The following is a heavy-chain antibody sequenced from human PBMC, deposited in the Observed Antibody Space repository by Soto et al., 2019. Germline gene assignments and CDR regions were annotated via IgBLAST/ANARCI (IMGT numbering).Heavy chain of an antibody. CDR2: INQDGSQK. CDR1: GFSFSSYW. V-gene: IGHV3-7*03. J-gene: IGHJ4*02. D-gene: IGHD2-15*01. Sequence: EVQLVESGGGLVQPGGSLRLSCAASGFSFSSYWMNWVRQAPGKGLEWVANINQDGSQKSFVDSVKGRFTISRDNAKNSLYLQMNSLGAEDTAVYFCVRGMSTHGIDCWGQGTLVTVSS. CDR3: VRGMSTHGIDC.